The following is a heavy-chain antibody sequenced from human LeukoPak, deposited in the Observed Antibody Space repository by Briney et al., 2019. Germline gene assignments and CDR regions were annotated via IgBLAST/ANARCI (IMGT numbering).Heavy chain of an antibody. V-gene: IGHV4-4*02. CDR3: ARVITMVRGAPPTYYFDY. Sequence: SGTLSLTCAVSGGSISSSNWWSWVRQPPGQGLEWIGEIYHSGSTNYNPSLKSRVTISVDKSKNQFSLKLSSVTAADTAVYYCARVITMVRGAPPTYYFDYWGQGTLVTVSS. CDR2: IYHSGST. CDR1: GGSISSSNW. D-gene: IGHD3-10*01. J-gene: IGHJ4*02.